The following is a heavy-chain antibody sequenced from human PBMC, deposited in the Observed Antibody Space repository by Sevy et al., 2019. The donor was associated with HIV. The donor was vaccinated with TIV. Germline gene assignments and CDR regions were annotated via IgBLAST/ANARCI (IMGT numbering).Heavy chain of an antibody. CDR1: GESFSGYY. CDR3: ARGLSEFYY. Sequence: SETLSLTCAVYGESFSGYYWSWIRQPPGKGLEWIGEIILSGSTNYNPSLKSRVTISVDTSKNQFSLKLGSVTAADTAVYYCARGLSEFYYWGQGTLVTVSS. V-gene: IGHV4-34*01. J-gene: IGHJ4*02. CDR2: IILSGST.